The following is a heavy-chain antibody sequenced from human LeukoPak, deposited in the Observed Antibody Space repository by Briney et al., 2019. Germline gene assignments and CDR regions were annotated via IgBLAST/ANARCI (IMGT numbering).Heavy chain of an antibody. CDR3: ARVSYDFWSGYYSGWTFDY. D-gene: IGHD3-3*01. CDR2: IKQDGSEK. Sequence: GGSLRLSCAASGFTFSSYDMSWVRQAPGKGLEWVANIKQDGSEKYYVDSVKGRFTISRDNAKNSLYLQMNSLRAEDTAVYYCARVSYDFWSGYYSGWTFDYWGQGTLVTVSS. CDR1: GFTFSSYD. J-gene: IGHJ4*02. V-gene: IGHV3-7*01.